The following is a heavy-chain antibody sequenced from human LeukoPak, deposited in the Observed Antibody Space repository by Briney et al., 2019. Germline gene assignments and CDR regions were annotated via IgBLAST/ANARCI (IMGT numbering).Heavy chain of an antibody. J-gene: IGHJ4*02. Sequence: KSSETLSLTCTVSGGSISSYYWSWIRQPPGKGLEWIGYIYYSGSTNYNPSLKSRVTISVDTSKNQFSLKLSSVTAADTAVYYCARDAYYDSSGYYYFDYWGQGTLVTVSS. V-gene: IGHV4-59*01. CDR1: GGSISSYY. D-gene: IGHD3-22*01. CDR2: IYYSGST. CDR3: ARDAYYDSSGYYYFDY.